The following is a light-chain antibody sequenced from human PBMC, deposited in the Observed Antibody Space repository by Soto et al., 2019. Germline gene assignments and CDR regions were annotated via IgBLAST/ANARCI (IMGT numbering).Light chain of an antibody. J-gene: IGKJ1*01. CDR3: QQYGSSPA. CDR1: QSVSSSS. V-gene: IGKV3-20*01. Sequence: EIVLTQSPGTLSLSPGERATLSCRASQSVSSSSLAWYQQKPGQAPRLLIYGASSRATGIPDRFSGSGSGTDFTLTSSRLEAEDSAVYYCQQYGSSPAFGQGTKVEIK. CDR2: GAS.